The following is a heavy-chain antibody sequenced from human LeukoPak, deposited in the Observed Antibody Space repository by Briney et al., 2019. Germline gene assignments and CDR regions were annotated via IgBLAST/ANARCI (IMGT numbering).Heavy chain of an antibody. J-gene: IGHJ4*02. D-gene: IGHD6-19*01. V-gene: IGHV4-39*07. CDR2: IYYSGST. CDR1: GGSISSSSYY. Sequence: PSETLSLTCTVSGGSISSSSYYWGWIRQPPGKGLEWIGSIYYSGSTYYNPSLKSRDTISVDTSKNQFSLKLSSVTAADTAVYYCARDFLKYSSGWYWGQGTLVTVSS. CDR3: ARDFLKYSSGWY.